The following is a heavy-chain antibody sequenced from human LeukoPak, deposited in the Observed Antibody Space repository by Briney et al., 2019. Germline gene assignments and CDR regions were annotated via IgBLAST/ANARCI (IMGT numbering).Heavy chain of an antibody. CDR3: ARSMYDFWSGHQIPYY. V-gene: IGHV1-2*02. D-gene: IGHD3-3*01. J-gene: IGHJ4*02. CDR1: GYNFTDYY. Sequence: GASVKVSCKGSGYNFTDYYMHWVRQAPGQGLEWMGWINPNSGGTNYAQRFQGRVTMTRDTSISTAYMELSRLRSDDTAVYYCARSMYDFWSGHQIPYYWGQGTLVTVSS. CDR2: INPNSGGT.